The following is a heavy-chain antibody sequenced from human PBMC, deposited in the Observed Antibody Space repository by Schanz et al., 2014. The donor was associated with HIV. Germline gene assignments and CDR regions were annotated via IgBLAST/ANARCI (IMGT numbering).Heavy chain of an antibody. CDR3: AKVATWDYYGMDV. J-gene: IGHJ6*02. CDR1: GFNFRIFG. CDR2: ISNDGRNK. V-gene: IGHV3-30*18. Sequence: QVQLVESGGGVVQPGTSLRLSCAASGFNFRIFGMHWVRQAPGKGLEWVAFISNDGRNKYYADSVKGRFTISRDSSRNTLYLQMNSLRAEDTAVYYCAKVATWDYYGMDVWGQGTTVTVSS.